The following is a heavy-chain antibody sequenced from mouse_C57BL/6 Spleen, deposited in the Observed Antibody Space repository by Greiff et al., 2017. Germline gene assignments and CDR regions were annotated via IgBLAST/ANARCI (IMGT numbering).Heavy chain of an antibody. D-gene: IGHD1-1*01. CDR1: GYAFSSSW. J-gene: IGHJ1*03. CDR3: ANYYGSSYGYFDV. Sequence: VQLQQSGPELVKPGASVKISCKASGYAFSSSWMNWVKQRPGKGLEWIGRIYPGDGNTNYNGKFKGKATLTADKYSSTASMQLSSLTSDDSAVYFCANYYGSSYGYFDVWGTGTTVTVSS. V-gene: IGHV1-82*01. CDR2: IYPGDGNT.